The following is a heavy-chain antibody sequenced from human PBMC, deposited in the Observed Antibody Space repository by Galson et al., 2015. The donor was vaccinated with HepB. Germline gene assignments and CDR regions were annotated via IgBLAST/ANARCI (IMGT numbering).Heavy chain of an antibody. CDR3: TTYTAMAQSTFDY. CDR2: IKSKTDGGTT. D-gene: IGHD5-18*01. CDR1: GFTFSNAW. V-gene: IGHV3-15*01. Sequence: LRLSCAASGFTFSNAWMSWVRQAPGKGLEWVGRIKSKTDGGTTDYAAPVKGRFTISRDDSKNTLYLQMNSLKTEDTAVYYCTTYTAMAQSTFDYWGQGTLVTVSS. J-gene: IGHJ4*02.